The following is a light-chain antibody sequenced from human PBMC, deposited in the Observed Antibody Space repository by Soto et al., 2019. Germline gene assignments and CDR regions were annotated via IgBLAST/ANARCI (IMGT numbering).Light chain of an antibody. Sequence: EIVLTQSPGTLSLSPGERATLSCRASQSLSSSQLAWYQQKPGQAPRLLIHDASSRATGISDRFTGSGSGTDFTLPISRLEAEDFAVYYCQQYGSSGTFGQGTKVDIK. J-gene: IGKJ1*01. V-gene: IGKV3-20*01. CDR3: QQYGSSGT. CDR2: DAS. CDR1: QSLSSSQ.